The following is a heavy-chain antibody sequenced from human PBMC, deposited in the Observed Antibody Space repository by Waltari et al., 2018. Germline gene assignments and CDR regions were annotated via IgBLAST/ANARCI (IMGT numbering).Heavy chain of an antibody. CDR3: ARAWGYGDAFDI. CDR2: IYYSGST. V-gene: IGHV4-59*11. Sequence: QVQLQESGPGLVKPSETLSLTCTVSGGSISSHYWSWIRQPPGKGLEWIGYIYYSGSTTYNPSLKSRVTISVDTSKNQFSLKLSSVTAADTAVYYCARAWGYGDAFDIWGQGTMVTVSS. D-gene: IGHD2-15*01. J-gene: IGHJ3*02. CDR1: GGSISSHY.